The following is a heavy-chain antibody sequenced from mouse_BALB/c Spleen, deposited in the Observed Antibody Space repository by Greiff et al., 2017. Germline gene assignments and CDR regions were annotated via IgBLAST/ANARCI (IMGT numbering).Heavy chain of an antibody. CDR2: INSNGGST. J-gene: IGHJ4*01. Sequence: DVMLVESGGGLVQPGGSLKLSCAASGFTFSSYGMSWVRQTQDKRLELVATINSNGGSTYYPDSVKGRFTISRDNAKNTLYLQMSSLKSEDTAMYYCARDHDNGYAHYYAMDYWGQGTSVTVSA. CDR3: ARDHDNGYAHYYAMDY. V-gene: IGHV5-6-3*01. D-gene: IGHD1-2*01. CDR1: GFTFSSYG.